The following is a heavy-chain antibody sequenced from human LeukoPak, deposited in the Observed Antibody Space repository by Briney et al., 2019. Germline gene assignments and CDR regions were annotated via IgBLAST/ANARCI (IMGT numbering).Heavy chain of an antibody. CDR3: VKESYNLGSYLDS. CDR2: ISISGSIK. Sequence: GGSLRLSCAASGFTFDNSEMSWVRQAPGKGLEWVSYISISGSIKYYADSVKGRFAISRDNAKNSLHLQMNSLRAEDTAVYYCVKESYNLGSYLDSWGPGTQVTVSS. D-gene: IGHD1-1*01. J-gene: IGHJ4*02. CDR1: GFTFDNSE. V-gene: IGHV3-48*03.